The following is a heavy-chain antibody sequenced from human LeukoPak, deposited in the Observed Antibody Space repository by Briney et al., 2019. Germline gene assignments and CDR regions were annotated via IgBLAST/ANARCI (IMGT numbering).Heavy chain of an antibody. CDR1: RFTFSRYW. V-gene: IGHV3-7*01. Sequence: GGSLRLSCSASRFTFSRYWMSWVRQAPGKGLEWVANIKQDGSEKYYVDSVKGRFTISRDNAKNTLYLQMNILRAEDTAVYYCARGRYCSSASCYVSFYYMDVWGKGTTVTVSS. CDR3: ARGRYCSSASCYVSFYYMDV. D-gene: IGHD2-2*01. CDR2: IKQDGSEK. J-gene: IGHJ6*03.